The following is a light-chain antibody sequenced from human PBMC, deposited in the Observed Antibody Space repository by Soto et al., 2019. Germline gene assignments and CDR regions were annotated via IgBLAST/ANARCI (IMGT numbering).Light chain of an antibody. V-gene: IGKV3-15*01. CDR2: DAS. CDR3: QQYYDRPQT. CDR1: QYIGST. Sequence: TQSPSTLSVSPGDRATITCRASQYIGSTIAWYQQRPGKAPRLLIFDASSMLRTVPARFSGSVSGTEFTLTISSLQPEDFAMYSCQQYYDRPQTFGQGTKVDIK. J-gene: IGKJ1*01.